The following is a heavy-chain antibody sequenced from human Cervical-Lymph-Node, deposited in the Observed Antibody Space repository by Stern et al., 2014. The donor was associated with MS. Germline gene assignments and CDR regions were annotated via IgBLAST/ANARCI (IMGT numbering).Heavy chain of an antibody. CDR2: ISSSGGTI. V-gene: IGHV3-11*01. J-gene: IGHJ3*01. CDR3: AREKMGAARRAFDF. D-gene: IGHD1-26*01. Sequence: AHLAVAGGGLVKHGWPLRLFCAASRFTFTNYYVTRICQAHGKGLARVSYISSSGGTIYYADSVKGRFTISRDNAKNSLYLQMNSLRAEDTAVYYCAREKMGAARRAFDFWGQGTMVTVSS. CDR1: RFTFTNYY.